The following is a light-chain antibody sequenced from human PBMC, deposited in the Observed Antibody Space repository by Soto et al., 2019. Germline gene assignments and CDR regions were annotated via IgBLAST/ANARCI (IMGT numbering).Light chain of an antibody. Sequence: DIVMTQSPDSLAVSLGERATINCKCSQSVLYSSNNKNYLAWYQQKPGQPPKLLVFWASTREPGIPDRFSGSVSGTDFTLTISSLQAEDVAVYYCQQYYSTPYTFGQGTKLEI. J-gene: IGKJ2*01. CDR2: WAS. CDR3: QQYYSTPYT. CDR1: QSVLYSSNNKNY. V-gene: IGKV4-1*01.